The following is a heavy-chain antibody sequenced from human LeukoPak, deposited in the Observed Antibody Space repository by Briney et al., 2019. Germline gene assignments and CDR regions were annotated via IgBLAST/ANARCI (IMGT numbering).Heavy chain of an antibody. CDR2: IYTSGRT. D-gene: IGHD2-15*01. V-gene: IGHV4-61*02. Sequence: SQTLSLACTVSGGSITFGSYYWTWIRQPAGKGLEWIGRIYTSGRTFYNPSLKSRVTISMDTSMNQFSLRLNSVTAADTAVYYCARARDIPASFDDWRQGALVTVSS. CDR3: ARARDIPASFDD. CDR1: GGSITFGSYY. J-gene: IGHJ4*02.